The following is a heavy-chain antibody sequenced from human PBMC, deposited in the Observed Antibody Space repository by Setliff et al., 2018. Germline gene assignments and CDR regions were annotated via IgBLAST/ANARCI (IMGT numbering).Heavy chain of an antibody. J-gene: IGHJ4*02. D-gene: IGHD2-2*01. CDR3: RLANCSKNCEEALDY. V-gene: IGHV4-39*07. CDR1: GGSINSMSYY. Sequence: SETLSLTCTVSGGSINSMSYYWGWIRQPPGKGLEWIGSIYHSGSSYYNPFLKSRVSISLDTSKNQFSLKLISVTAADTAVYYFRLANCSKNCEEALDYWSQGTLVTVSS. CDR2: IYHSGSS.